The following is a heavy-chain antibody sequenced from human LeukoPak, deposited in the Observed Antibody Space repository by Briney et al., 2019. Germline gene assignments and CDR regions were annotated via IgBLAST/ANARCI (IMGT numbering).Heavy chain of an antibody. CDR2: ILGKGSGGKT. D-gene: IGHD3-10*01. CDR3: SWIRGALGFYFMDV. Sequence: PGGSLRLSCAVSGLTFSDAWMTWVRQAPGKGLEWVGRILGKGSGGKTDYDAPVQGRFPISRDDSKDTVYLEMNSLKTEDTAVYYCSWIRGALGFYFMDVWGKGTTVTISS. J-gene: IGHJ6*03. V-gene: IGHV3-15*01. CDR1: GLTFSDAW.